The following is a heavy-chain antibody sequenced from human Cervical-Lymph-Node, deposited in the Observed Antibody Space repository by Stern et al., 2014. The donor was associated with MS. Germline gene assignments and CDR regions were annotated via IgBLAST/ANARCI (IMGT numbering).Heavy chain of an antibody. V-gene: IGHV3-21*01. CDR1: GFSFRYYS. CDR2: LDTTSTYK. J-gene: IGHJ4*02. D-gene: IGHD6-19*01. Sequence: EVQLVESGGGLVKPGGSLRLSCAASGFSFRYYSMNWVRQAPGKGLEWVSSLDTTSTYKYYADSVKGRFTISRDNSKNSLCLQINSLGGEDTAFYCCARSCSNGAFDSWGRGTLVTVSS. CDR3: ARSCSNGAFDS.